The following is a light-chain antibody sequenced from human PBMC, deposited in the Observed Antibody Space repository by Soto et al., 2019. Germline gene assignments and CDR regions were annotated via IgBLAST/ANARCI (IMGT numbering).Light chain of an antibody. Sequence: EIVLTQSPGTLSLSPGERATLSCRASQSVSNNYLAWYQQKPGQAPRLLIYGASNRATGIPDRFSGSGFGTDFTLTNSRLEPEDFAVYYCQQYGSSPPTFGQGTKVDI. CDR2: GAS. J-gene: IGKJ1*01. CDR3: QQYGSSPPT. CDR1: QSVSNNY. V-gene: IGKV3-20*01.